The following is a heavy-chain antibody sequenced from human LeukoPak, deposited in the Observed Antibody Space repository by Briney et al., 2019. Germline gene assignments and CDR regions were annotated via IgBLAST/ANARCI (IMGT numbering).Heavy chain of an antibody. V-gene: IGHV4-34*01. CDR3: ARGRYCSSTSCYGGYYYYYYGMDV. D-gene: IGHD2-2*01. CDR2: INHSGST. Sequence: SETLSLTCAVYGRSFSGYYWSWIRQPPGKGLEWIGEINHSGSTNYNPSLKSRVTISVDTSKNQFSLKLSSVTAADTAVYYCARGRYCSSTSCYGGYYYYYYGMDVWGKGTTVTVSS. J-gene: IGHJ6*04. CDR1: GRSFSGYY.